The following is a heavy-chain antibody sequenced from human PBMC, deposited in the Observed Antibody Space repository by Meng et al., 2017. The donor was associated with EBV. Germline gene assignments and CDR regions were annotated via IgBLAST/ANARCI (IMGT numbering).Heavy chain of an antibody. Sequence: QTTLKEFGPTLVKPTQTLTLTCTSSGFSLSTRGVGVGWIRQPPGKALEWLALIYWDDDKRYSPSLKSRLTITKDTSKNQVVPTMTNMDPVDAATYYCAHIIAARPFDYWGQGTLVTVSS. V-gene: IGHV2-5*02. J-gene: IGHJ4*02. D-gene: IGHD6-6*01. CDR2: IYWDDDK. CDR1: GFSLSTRGVG. CDR3: AHIIAARPFDY.